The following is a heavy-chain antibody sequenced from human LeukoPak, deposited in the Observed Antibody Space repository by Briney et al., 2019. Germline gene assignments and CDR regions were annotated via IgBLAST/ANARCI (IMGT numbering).Heavy chain of an antibody. Sequence: ASVKVSCKASGYTFTSYGISWVRQAPGRGLEWMGWISAYNGNTNYAQKLQGRVTMTTDTSTSTAYMELRSLRSDDTAVYYCARDGCSSTSCYSFASTPTRPDDAFDIWGQGTMVTVSS. J-gene: IGHJ3*02. CDR2: ISAYNGNT. CDR1: GYTFTSYG. D-gene: IGHD2-2*02. CDR3: ARDGCSSTSCYSFASTPTRPDDAFDI. V-gene: IGHV1-18*01.